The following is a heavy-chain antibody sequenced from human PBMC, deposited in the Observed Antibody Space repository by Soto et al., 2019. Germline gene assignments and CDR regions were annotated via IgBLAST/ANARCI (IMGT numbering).Heavy chain of an antibody. D-gene: IGHD2-15*01. J-gene: IGHJ4*02. CDR2: ISYDGSNK. CDR3: ARPVVVAATLPLRYFDY. Sequence: GGSLRLSCAASGFTFSSYAMHWVRQAPGKGLEWVAVISYDGSNKYYADSVKGRFTISRDNSKNTLYLQMNSLRAEDTAVYYCARPVVVAATLPLRYFDYWGQGTLVTVSS. V-gene: IGHV3-30-3*01. CDR1: GFTFSSYA.